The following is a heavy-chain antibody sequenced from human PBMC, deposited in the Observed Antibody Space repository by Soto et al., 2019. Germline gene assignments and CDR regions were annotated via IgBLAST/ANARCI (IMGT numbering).Heavy chain of an antibody. CDR1: GFTFINAW. CDR3: TAERGSYYVF. D-gene: IGHD1-26*01. V-gene: IGHV3-15*01. CDR2: LKSKTDGGTT. J-gene: IGHJ4*02. Sequence: WWSLRLCCSASGFTFINAWMSWFRQAPGKGLEWVGRLKSKTDGGTTDYAAPVKGRFTISRDDSKNTLYLQMSSLKTEDTAVYYCTAERGSYYVFWGQGTLVTVSS.